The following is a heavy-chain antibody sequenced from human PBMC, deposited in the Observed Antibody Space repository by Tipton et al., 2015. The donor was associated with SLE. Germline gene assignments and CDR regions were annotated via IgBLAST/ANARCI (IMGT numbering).Heavy chain of an antibody. CDR1: GGSFSGYY. Sequence: TLSLTCAVYGGSFSGYYWSWIRQPPGKGLEWIGEINHSGSTNYNPSLKSRVTISVDTSKNQFSLKLSSVTAEDTAVYYCARDSYSQVGATPIDYWGQGTLVTVSS. J-gene: IGHJ4*02. D-gene: IGHD1-26*01. CDR3: ARDSYSQVGATPIDY. V-gene: IGHV4-34*01. CDR2: INHSGST.